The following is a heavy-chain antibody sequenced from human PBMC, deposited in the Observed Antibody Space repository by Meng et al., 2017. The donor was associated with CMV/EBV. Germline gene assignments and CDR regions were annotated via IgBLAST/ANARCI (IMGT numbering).Heavy chain of an antibody. CDR3: AGGRYYYDSSGYAYFDY. CDR1: GGSFSGYY. V-gene: IGHV4-34*01. J-gene: IGHJ4*02. CDR2: INHSGST. D-gene: IGHD3-22*01. Sequence: GSLRLSCAVYGGSFSGYYWSWIRQPPGKGLEWIGEINHSGSTNYNPSLKSRVTISVDTSKNQFSLKLSSVTAADTAVYYCAGGRYYYDSSGYAYFDYWGQGTLVTVSS.